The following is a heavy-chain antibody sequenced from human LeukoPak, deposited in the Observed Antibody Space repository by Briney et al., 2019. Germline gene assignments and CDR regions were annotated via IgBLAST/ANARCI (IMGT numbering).Heavy chain of an antibody. J-gene: IGHJ6*02. CDR2: INPNSGGT. V-gene: IGHV1-2*02. D-gene: IGHD3-22*01. CDR3: AREMIVVAPNYYYYYGMDV. Sequence: ASVKVSCKPSGYTFTGYYMHCVRQAPGQGLEWMGWINPNSGGTNYAQKFQGRVTMTRDTSISTAYMELSRLRSDDTAVYYCAREMIVVAPNYYYYYGMDVWGQGTTVTVSS. CDR1: GYTFTGYY.